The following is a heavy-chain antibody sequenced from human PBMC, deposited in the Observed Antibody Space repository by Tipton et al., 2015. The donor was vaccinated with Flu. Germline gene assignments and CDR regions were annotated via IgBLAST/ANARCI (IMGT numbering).Heavy chain of an antibody. V-gene: IGHV4-39*07. Sequence: TLSLTCTVSGGSISSSSYYSGWIRQPPGKGLEWIGSIYYSGSTYYNPSLKSRVTISVDTSKNQFSLKLSSVTAADTAVYYCARDRASGSYLYYYYGMDVWGQGTTVTVSS. J-gene: IGHJ6*02. CDR3: ARDRASGSYLYYYYGMDV. CDR1: GGSISSSSYY. D-gene: IGHD3-10*01. CDR2: IYYSGST.